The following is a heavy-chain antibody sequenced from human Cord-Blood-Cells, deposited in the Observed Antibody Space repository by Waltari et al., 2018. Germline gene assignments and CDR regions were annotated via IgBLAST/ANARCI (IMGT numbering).Heavy chain of an antibody. CDR3: ARSYDILTGYFDY. CDR1: GYTFTGYY. Sequence: QVQLVQSGAEVKKPGASVKVSCKASGYTFTGYYMHWVRQAPGQGLEWMGWINPNSGGTNYAQQFQGWVTMTRDTSISTAYMELSRLGSDDTAVYYCARSYDILTGYFDYWGQGTLVTVSS. J-gene: IGHJ4*02. D-gene: IGHD3-9*01. CDR2: INPNSGGT. V-gene: IGHV1-2*04.